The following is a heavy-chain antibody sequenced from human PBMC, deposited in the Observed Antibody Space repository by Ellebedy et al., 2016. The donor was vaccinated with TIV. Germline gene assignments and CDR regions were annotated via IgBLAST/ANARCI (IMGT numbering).Heavy chain of an antibody. CDR1: GFTFSSYA. Sequence: GGSLRLSXAASGFTFSSYAMSWVRQAPGKGLEWVSAISGSGGSTYYADSVKGRFTISRDNAKNSLFLQMNSLRAEDTAVYYCVRDRSCTGGICYFSTDHWGQGILVTVSS. CDR2: ISGSGGST. V-gene: IGHV3-23*01. CDR3: VRDRSCTGGICYFSTDH. J-gene: IGHJ4*02. D-gene: IGHD2-8*02.